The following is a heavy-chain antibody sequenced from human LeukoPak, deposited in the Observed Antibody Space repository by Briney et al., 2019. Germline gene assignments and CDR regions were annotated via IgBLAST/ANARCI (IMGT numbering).Heavy chain of an antibody. D-gene: IGHD3-22*01. J-gene: IGHJ4*02. CDR1: GGSISSGGYY. V-gene: IGHV4-31*03. CDR3: ARVSYYDTSGNRGAFDY. CDR2: IYYSGST. Sequence: SETLSLTCTVSGGSISSGGYYWSWIRQHPGKGLEWIGYIYYSGSTNYNPSLKSRVTISVDKSKNQFSLKLSSVTAADTAVYYCARVSYYDTSGNRGAFDYWGQGILVTVSS.